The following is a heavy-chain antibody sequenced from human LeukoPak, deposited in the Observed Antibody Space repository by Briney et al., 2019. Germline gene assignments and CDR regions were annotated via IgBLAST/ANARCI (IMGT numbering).Heavy chain of an antibody. Sequence: PGGSLRLSCAASGFTFSSYWMTWVRQAPGKGLEWVANIKQDGSEKYYVASVKGRFTISRDNAKNSLYLQMNSLRAEDTAVYYCAGGRDVYRYWGQGTLATVSS. CDR1: GFTFSSYW. D-gene: IGHD5-24*01. CDR3: AGGRDVYRY. CDR2: IKQDGSEK. V-gene: IGHV3-7*01. J-gene: IGHJ4*02.